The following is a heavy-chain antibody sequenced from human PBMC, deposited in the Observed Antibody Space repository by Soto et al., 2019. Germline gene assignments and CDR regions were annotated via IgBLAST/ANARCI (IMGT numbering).Heavy chain of an antibody. Sequence: QVQLVQSGAEVKKPGASVKVSCKTSGYTFTSYDINWVRQATGQGLEWMGWINPNSGNTGYAQKFQGRVTMTRNTSIRTAYMELSRLRSEDTAVYYCARETVSCFDPWGQGTLVTVSS. CDR3: ARETVSCFDP. CDR1: GYTFTSYD. D-gene: IGHD3-16*01. CDR2: INPNSGNT. J-gene: IGHJ5*02. V-gene: IGHV1-8*01.